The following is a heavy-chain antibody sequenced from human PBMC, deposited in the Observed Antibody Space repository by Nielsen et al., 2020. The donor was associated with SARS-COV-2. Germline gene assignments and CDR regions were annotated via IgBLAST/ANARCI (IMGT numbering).Heavy chain of an antibody. CDR2: MSYDGGNK. D-gene: IGHD4-17*01. V-gene: IGHV3-30-3*01. CDR1: GFTFSSYA. Sequence: GESLKISCSASGFTFSSYAMHWVRQAPGKGLEWVAVMSYDGGNKYYADSVKGRFTISRDNSRNTLYLQMNTLRPEDTAVYSCARDAYGDLIYGMDVWGRGTTVTVSS. CDR3: ARDAYGDLIYGMDV. J-gene: IGHJ6*02.